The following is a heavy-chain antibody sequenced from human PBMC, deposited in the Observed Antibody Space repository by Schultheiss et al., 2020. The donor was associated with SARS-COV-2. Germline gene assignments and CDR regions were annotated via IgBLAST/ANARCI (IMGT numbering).Heavy chain of an antibody. D-gene: IGHD6-19*01. CDR1: GFSLSTSGMC. CDR3: AHRDSGNKMGVDV. J-gene: IGHJ6*02. V-gene: IGHV2-70*12. Sequence: SGPTLVKPTQTLTLTCTFSGFSLSTSGMCVSWIRQPPGKALEWLARIDWDNDKYYSTSLKTRLTISKDTSKNQVVLTMTNMDPVDTATYYCAHRDSGNKMGVDVWGQGTTVTVSS. CDR2: IDWDNDK.